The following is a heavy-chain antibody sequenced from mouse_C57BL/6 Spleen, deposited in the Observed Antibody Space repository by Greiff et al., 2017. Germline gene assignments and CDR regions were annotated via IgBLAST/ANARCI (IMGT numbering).Heavy chain of an antibody. CDR1: GYTFTSYW. Sequence: VQLQQPGAELVRPGSSVKLSCKASGYTFTSYWMDWVKQRPGQGLEWIGNIYPSDSETHYNQKFKDKATLTVDKSSSTAYMQLSSLTSEDSAVYYCARSRGYYGSPRYAMDYWGQGTSVTVSS. CDR3: ARSRGYYGSPRYAMDY. CDR2: IYPSDSET. D-gene: IGHD1-1*01. J-gene: IGHJ4*01. V-gene: IGHV1-61*01.